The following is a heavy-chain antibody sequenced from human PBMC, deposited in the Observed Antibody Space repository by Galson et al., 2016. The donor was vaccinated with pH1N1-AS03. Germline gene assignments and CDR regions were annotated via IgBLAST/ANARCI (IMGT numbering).Heavy chain of an antibody. CDR3: ARPNGDYAINAFDI. V-gene: IGHV3-7*01. CDR2: INQYGNVT. J-gene: IGHJ3*02. CDR1: GFTLSSYW. D-gene: IGHD4-17*01. Sequence: SLRLSCAASGFTLSSYWMNWVRQAPGKGLEWVANINQYGNVTYYVDSVKGRFTVSRDNATNSVYLQMNSPRAEDTAVYYCARPNGDYAINAFDIWGQGTMVTASS.